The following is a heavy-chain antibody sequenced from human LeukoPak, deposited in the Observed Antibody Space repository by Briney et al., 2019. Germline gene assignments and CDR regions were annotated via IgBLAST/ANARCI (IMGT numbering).Heavy chain of an antibody. J-gene: IGHJ5*02. CDR2: MYYSGST. Sequence: PLETLSLTCTVSGGSISSGDYYWSWIRQPPGKGLEWIAYMYYSGSTYYNPSLKSRVTMSADTSKNQLPLKLSSVTAADTAVYYCARPYYYDSRIDPWGQGILVTVSS. D-gene: IGHD3-22*01. CDR1: GGSISSGDYY. V-gene: IGHV4-30-4*01. CDR3: ARPYYYDSRIDP.